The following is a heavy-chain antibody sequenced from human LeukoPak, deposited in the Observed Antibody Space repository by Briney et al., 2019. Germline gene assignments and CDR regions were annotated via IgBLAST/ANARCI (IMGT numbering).Heavy chain of an antibody. V-gene: IGHV3-30-3*01. CDR1: GFTFSNYA. CDR3: ARDWHWNCDY. J-gene: IGHJ4*02. D-gene: IGHD1-7*01. Sequence: PGGSLRLSCVASGFTFSNYAMHWVRQSPGKGLEGLAILANDGGDKYYADSVKGRFTISRDNSENTLFLQMNSLRPEDTAVYYCARDWHWNCDYWGQGALVTVSS. CDR2: LANDGGDK.